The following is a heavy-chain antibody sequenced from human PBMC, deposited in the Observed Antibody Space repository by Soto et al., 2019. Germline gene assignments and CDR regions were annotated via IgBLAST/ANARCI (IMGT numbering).Heavy chain of an antibody. V-gene: IGHV4-34*01. J-gene: IGHJ6*02. CDR3: ARQGRLLEWWDYYYGMDV. Sequence: GYYWSWIRQPPGKGLEWIGEIYYSGSTNYNPSLKSRVTISVDTSKNQFSLKLSSVTAADTAVYYCARQGRLLEWWDYYYGMDVWGQGTTVTVS. CDR1: GYY. D-gene: IGHD3-3*01. CDR2: IYYSGST.